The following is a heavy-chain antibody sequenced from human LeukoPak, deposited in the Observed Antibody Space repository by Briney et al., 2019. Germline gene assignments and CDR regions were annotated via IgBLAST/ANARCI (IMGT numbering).Heavy chain of an antibody. J-gene: IGHJ4*02. Sequence: GGSLRLSCAASGFTFSTYWMHWVRQAPGKGLVWVSCINSDGSSTTYADSVKGRFTISRDNSKNTLYLQMNSLRAEDTAVYYCARDLKPGIQPSTSGYWGQGTLVTVSS. D-gene: IGHD5-18*01. CDR1: GFTFSTYW. V-gene: IGHV3-74*01. CDR3: ARDLKPGIQPSTSGY. CDR2: INSDGSST.